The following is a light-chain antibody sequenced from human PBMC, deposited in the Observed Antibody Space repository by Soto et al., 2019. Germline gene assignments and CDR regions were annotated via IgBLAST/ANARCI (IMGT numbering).Light chain of an antibody. CDR1: QSVSSSY. V-gene: IGKV3-20*01. CDR2: GAS. CDR3: QQYGSS. J-gene: IGKJ5*01. Sequence: EIMLTQSPGTLSLSPGERATLSCRASQSVSSSYLAWYQQKPGQAPRLLIYGASSRATGIPDRFSGSGSGTDFTLTISRLEPEDFAVYYCQQYGSSFGQGTRLEI.